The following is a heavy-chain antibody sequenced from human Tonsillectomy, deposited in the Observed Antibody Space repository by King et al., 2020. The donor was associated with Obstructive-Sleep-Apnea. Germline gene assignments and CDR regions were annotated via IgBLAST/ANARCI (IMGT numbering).Heavy chain of an antibody. D-gene: IGHD6-13*01. J-gene: IGHJ2*01. Sequence: VQLVESGGGLVQAGGSLRLSCAASGLTFEDYAMHWVRHPPGRGLEWVSGLSWNRNSVLYADSVEGRFTIARDNAKNALYLEMDSLRPEDTAVYYCAKGTVGQQLDWYFDLWGRGTLVTVSS. CDR1: GLTFEDYA. CDR2: LSWNRNSV. V-gene: IGHV3-9*01. CDR3: AKGTVGQQLDWYFDL.